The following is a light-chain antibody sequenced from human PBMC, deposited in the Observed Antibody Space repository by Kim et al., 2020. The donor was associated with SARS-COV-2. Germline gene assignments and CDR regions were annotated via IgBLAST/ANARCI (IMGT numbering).Light chain of an antibody. CDR3: QKYDGAPWT. CDR1: QGINNY. Sequence: ESVGDRVTITCRASQGINNYLAWYQQKPGGVPDLLIYGASTLHSGVPSRFSGSGFGTDFTLSISSLQPEDVATYYCQKYDGAPWTFGQGTKVDIK. CDR2: GAS. V-gene: IGKV1-27*01. J-gene: IGKJ1*01.